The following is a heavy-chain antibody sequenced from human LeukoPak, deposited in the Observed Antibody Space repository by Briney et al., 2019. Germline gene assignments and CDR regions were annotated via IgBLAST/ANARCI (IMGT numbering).Heavy chain of an antibody. J-gene: IGHJ6*02. CDR1: GDSVSSNSAA. CDR3: ARVGIGYSGYEHYYYGMDV. CDR2: TYYRSKWYN. Sequence: SQTLSLTCAISGDSVSSNSAAWNWIRQSPSRGLEWLGRTYYRSKWYNDYAVSVKSRITINPDTSKNQFSLQLNSVTPEDTAVYYCARVGIGYSGYEHYYYGMDVWGQGTTVTVSS. D-gene: IGHD5-12*01. V-gene: IGHV6-1*01.